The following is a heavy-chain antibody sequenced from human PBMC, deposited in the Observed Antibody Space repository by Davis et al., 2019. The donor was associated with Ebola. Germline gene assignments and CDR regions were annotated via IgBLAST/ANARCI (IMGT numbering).Heavy chain of an antibody. J-gene: IGHJ4*02. V-gene: IGHV3-33*01. CDR1: GFTFSSYG. CDR2: IWYDGSNK. D-gene: IGHD6-6*01. Sequence: GESLKIPCAASGFTFSSYGMHWVRQAPGKGLEWVAVIWYDGSNKYFADSVKGRFTISRDNSKNTLFLQMNSLRAEDTAVYYCARPPLAGSSSRLHFDYWGQGTLVTVSS. CDR3: ARPPLAGSSSRLHFDY.